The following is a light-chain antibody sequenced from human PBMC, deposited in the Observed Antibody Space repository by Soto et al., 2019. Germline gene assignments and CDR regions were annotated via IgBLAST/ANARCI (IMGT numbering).Light chain of an antibody. CDR1: QSISTY. CDR2: AAS. J-gene: IGKJ1*01. V-gene: IGKV1-16*01. Sequence: DIQMTQSPSSLSASVGDRVTITCRASQSISTYLNWYQQKPGDAPKLLIYAASSLQSGVPSRFSGGGSGTDFTLTISSLQPDDFATYYCQHYNSYSEAFGQGTKVELK. CDR3: QHYNSYSEA.